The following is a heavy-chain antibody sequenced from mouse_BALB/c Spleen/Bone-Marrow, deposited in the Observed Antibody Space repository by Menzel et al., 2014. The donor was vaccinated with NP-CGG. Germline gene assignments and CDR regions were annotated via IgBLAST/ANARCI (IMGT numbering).Heavy chain of an antibody. CDR3: ARWEYYAMDY. J-gene: IGHJ4*01. V-gene: IGHV14-3*02. D-gene: IGHD4-1*01. CDR2: IDPANGNT. CDR1: GFNIKDTY. Sequence: VQLKESGAELVKPGASVKLSCTASGFNIKDTYMHWVKQRPEQGLEWIGRIDPANGNTKYDPKFQGKATITAATSSNTASLQISSLTSEDTAVYYCARWEYYAMDYWGQGTSVTVSS.